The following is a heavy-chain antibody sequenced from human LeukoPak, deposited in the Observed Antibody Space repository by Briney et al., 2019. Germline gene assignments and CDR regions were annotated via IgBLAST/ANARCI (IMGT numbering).Heavy chain of an antibody. CDR2: ISNFGGST. CDR3: VKARGSSRPLYDFDY. D-gene: IGHD1-26*01. V-gene: IGHV3-64D*06. Sequence: GGSLRLSCSASGFTFSSCAMYWARHAPGKGLEYVSGISNFGGSTFYADSVKGRFTISRDNAKNTLFLQMSSLRAEDTAVYYCVKARGSSRPLYDFDYWGQGTLVTVSS. CDR1: GFTFSSCA. J-gene: IGHJ4*02.